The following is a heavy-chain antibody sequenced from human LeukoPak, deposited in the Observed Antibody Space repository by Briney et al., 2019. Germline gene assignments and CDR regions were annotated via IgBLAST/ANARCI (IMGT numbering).Heavy chain of an antibody. CDR1: GFTFSSYG. V-gene: IGHV3-23*01. CDR2: ISSTGGTT. J-gene: IGHJ5*02. Sequence: GGSLRLSCAASGFTFSSYGMSWVRQAPGKGLEWVSAISSTGGTTYYADSVKGRFTISRDNSKNTLYLQMNSLRAEDTAVYYCARGVVVVPATDNWFDPWGQGTLVTVSS. CDR3: ARGVVVVPATDNWFDP. D-gene: IGHD2-2*01.